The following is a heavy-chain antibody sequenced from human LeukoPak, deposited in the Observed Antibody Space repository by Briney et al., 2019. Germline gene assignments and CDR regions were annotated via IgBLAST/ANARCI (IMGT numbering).Heavy chain of an antibody. J-gene: IGHJ4*02. CDR1: GFTFSSYG. Sequence: GGSLRLSCAASGFTFSSYGMNWVRQAPGKGLEWVSYISSSGSTIYYADSVKGRFTISRDNAKNSLYLQMNNLRAEDTAVYYCASDTYSSSWYSLWGQGTLVTVSS. CDR3: ASDTYSSSWYSL. V-gene: IGHV3-48*03. D-gene: IGHD6-13*01. CDR2: ISSSGSTI.